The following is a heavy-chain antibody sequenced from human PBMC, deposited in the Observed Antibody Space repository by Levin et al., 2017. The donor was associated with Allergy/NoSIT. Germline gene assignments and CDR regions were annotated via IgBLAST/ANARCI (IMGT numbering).Heavy chain of an antibody. CDR1: GFIFSNYW. CDR2: IKQDGSDK. J-gene: IGHJ5*02. V-gene: IGHV3-7*01. Sequence: GESLKISCAASGFIFSNYWITWVRQAPGKGLEWVANIKQDGSDKYYVDSVRGRFTISRDNAKNSLSLQMNSLRAEDTAVYYCARDRSLASWGQGTLVTVSS. D-gene: IGHD3-16*01. CDR3: ARDRSLAS.